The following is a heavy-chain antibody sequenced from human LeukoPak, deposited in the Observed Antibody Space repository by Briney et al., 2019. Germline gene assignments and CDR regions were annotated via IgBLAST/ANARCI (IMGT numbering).Heavy chain of an antibody. Sequence: SVTVSCKASGGVFTTYAVSWVRQAPGQGLEWMGSIIPFLGTTNYAQKFQGRVTITADEPTRTAYMELTYVRSDDTAVYYCTIIPNVILFTHYFEYWGQGTLVTVSS. D-gene: IGHD2-21*01. CDR3: TIIPNVILFTHYFEY. V-gene: IGHV1-69*11. J-gene: IGHJ4*02. CDR1: GGVFTTYA. CDR2: IIPFLGTT.